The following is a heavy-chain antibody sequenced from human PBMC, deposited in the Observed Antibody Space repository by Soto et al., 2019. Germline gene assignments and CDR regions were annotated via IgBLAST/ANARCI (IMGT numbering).Heavy chain of an antibody. CDR3: ARMRNYDFWSGSYSDAFDI. CDR1: GGSVSSYY. D-gene: IGHD3-3*01. CDR2: VYYTGST. Sequence: SETLSLTCAVSGGSVSSYYWTWIRQPPGKGLDWIGYVYYTGSTSYNPSLKSRVSMLVDTSKSHFSVKLRSVTAADTAVYYCARMRNYDFWSGSYSDAFDIWGQGTMVTVSS. V-gene: IGHV4-59*02. J-gene: IGHJ3*02.